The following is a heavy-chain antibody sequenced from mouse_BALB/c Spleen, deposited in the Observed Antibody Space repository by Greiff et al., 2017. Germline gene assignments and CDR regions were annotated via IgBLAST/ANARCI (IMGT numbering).Heavy chain of an antibody. CDR3: ARGAMDY. J-gene: IGHJ4*01. Sequence: QVKLLQSGAELARPGASVTMSCTASGYTFTSYTMHWVQQRPGQGLEWIGYINPSSGYTNYKQKFKDKATLTADKSSSTDYMQLSSLASEDSAVYYSARGAMDYWGQGTSVTVSS. V-gene: IGHV1-4*01. CDR2: INPSSGYT. CDR1: GYTFTSYT.